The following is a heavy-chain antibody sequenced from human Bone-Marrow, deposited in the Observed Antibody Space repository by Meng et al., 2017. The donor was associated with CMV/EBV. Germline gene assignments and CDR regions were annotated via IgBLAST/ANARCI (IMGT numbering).Heavy chain of an antibody. CDR2: IYYSGNT. CDR1: AGSMSFYY. Sequence: SETLSLTCTVSAGSMSFYYWSWIRQPPGKGLEWIGHIYYSGNTNYSPSLKSRVTMSVDTSRNQFSLKLNSVTAADTAVYYCASDRAGGVYSYYYGMDVWGQGTTVTVSS. CDR3: ASDRAGGVYSYYYGMDV. J-gene: IGHJ6*02. V-gene: IGHV4-59*01. D-gene: IGHD1-14*01.